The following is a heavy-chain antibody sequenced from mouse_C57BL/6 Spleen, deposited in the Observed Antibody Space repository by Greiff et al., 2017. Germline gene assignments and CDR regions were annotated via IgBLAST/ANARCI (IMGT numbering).Heavy chain of an antibody. CDR2: IDPSDSYT. CDR3: ARSDYSNLAWFAY. J-gene: IGHJ3*01. V-gene: IGHV1-59*01. D-gene: IGHD2-5*01. Sequence: QVQLKQPGAELVRPGTSVKLSCKASGYTFTSYWMHWVKQRPGQGLEWIGVIDPSDSYTNYNQKFKGKATLTVDTSSSTAYMQLSSLTSEDSAVYYCARSDYSNLAWFAYWGQGTLVTVSA. CDR1: GYTFTSYW.